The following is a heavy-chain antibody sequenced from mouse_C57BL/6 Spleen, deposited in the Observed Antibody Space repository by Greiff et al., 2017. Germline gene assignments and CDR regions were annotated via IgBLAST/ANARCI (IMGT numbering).Heavy chain of an antibody. CDR3: ARWGSGPFAY. D-gene: IGHD3-2*02. J-gene: IGHJ3*01. V-gene: IGHV1-50*01. CDR2: IDPSDSYT. Sequence: QVQLQQPGAELVKPGASVKLSCKASGYTFTSYWMQWVKQRPGQGLAWIGEIDPSDSYTNYTQKFKGKATLTVDTSSSTAYMQLSSLTSEDSAVYYCARWGSGPFAYWGQGTLVTVSA. CDR1: GYTFTSYW.